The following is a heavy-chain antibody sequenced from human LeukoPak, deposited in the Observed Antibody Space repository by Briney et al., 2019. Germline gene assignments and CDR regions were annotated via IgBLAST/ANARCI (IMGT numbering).Heavy chain of an antibody. J-gene: IGHJ4*02. D-gene: IGHD1-26*01. CDR1: GGPFSNYH. CDR3: SRESGPFSPFGH. CDR2: IYDSGNT. Sequence: SETLSLTCTVSGGPFSNYHRSWIRQPAGKALEWIGRIYDSGNTNYNPSLKSRVTMSLDESKNHLSLNLASVTAADTAVYYCSRESGPFSPFGHWGQGILVTVTS. V-gene: IGHV4-4*07.